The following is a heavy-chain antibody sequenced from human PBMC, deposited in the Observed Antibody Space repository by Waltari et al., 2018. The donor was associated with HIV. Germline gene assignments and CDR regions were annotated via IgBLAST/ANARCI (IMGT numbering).Heavy chain of an antibody. CDR3: ASYYYDSSGLYGMDV. D-gene: IGHD3-22*01. V-gene: IGHV4-34*01. J-gene: IGHJ6*02. CDR2: INHSGST. Sequence: QVQLQQWGAGLLKPSETLSLTCAVYGGSFSGYYWSWIRQPPGKGLEWIGEINHSGSTNYNPSLKSRVTISVDTSKNQFSLKLSSVTAADTAVYYCASYYYDSSGLYGMDVWGQGTTVTVSS. CDR1: GGSFSGYY.